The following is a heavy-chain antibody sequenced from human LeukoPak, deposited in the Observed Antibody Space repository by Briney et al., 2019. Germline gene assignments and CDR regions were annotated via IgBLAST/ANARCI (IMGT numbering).Heavy chain of an antibody. CDR1: GYSFTGYW. Sequence: PGESLRISCKGSGYSFTGYWISWVRQMPGKGLEWMGRVDPSDSYTNYSPSFQGHVSISADKSISTAYLQWRSLKASDIAMYYCASLFRDDVFDIWGQGTMVTVSS. CDR2: VDPSDSYT. D-gene: IGHD3-10*01. V-gene: IGHV5-10-1*01. J-gene: IGHJ3*02. CDR3: ASLFRDDVFDI.